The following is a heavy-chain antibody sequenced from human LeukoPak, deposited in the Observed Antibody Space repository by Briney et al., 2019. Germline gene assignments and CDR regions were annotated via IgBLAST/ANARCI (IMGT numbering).Heavy chain of an antibody. V-gene: IGHV3-33*01. CDR2: IWYDGSNK. J-gene: IGHJ4*02. Sequence: GRSLRLSCAASGFTFSSYGMHWVRQAPGEGLEWLAVIWYDGSNKYYADSVKGRFTISRDNSKNALYLQMNSLRAEDTAVYYCAREGPSYGDHFDYWGQGTLVTVSS. CDR3: AREGPSYGDHFDY. D-gene: IGHD4-17*01. CDR1: GFTFSSYG.